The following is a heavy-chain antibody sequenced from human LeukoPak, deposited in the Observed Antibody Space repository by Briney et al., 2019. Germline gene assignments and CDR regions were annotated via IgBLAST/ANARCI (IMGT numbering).Heavy chain of an antibody. CDR2: IYSSGST. V-gene: IGHV4-59*01. CDR1: GGSISGYY. D-gene: IGHD3-22*01. Sequence: PSETLSLTCTVSGGSISGYYWSWIRQPPGKGLEWIGHIYSSGSTKYNPSLKSRVTISVDTSKNQCSLKLSSVTAADTAVYYCARNYDSSGYTAFGYWGRGTLLTVSS. CDR3: ARNYDSSGYTAFGY. J-gene: IGHJ4*02.